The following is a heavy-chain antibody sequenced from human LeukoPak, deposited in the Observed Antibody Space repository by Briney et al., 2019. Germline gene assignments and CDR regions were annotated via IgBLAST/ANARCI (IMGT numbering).Heavy chain of an antibody. CDR3: ARVSWEGPSLGAFDI. V-gene: IGHV4-30-2*05. J-gene: IGHJ3*02. D-gene: IGHD6-13*01. Sequence: SQTLSLTCTVSGGSISSGGYYWSWIRQPPGKGLERIGYIYHSGSTYYNPSLKSRVTISVDTSKNQFSLKLSSVTAADTAVYYCARVSWEGPSLGAFDIWGQGTMVIVSS. CDR2: IYHSGST. CDR1: GGSISSGGYY.